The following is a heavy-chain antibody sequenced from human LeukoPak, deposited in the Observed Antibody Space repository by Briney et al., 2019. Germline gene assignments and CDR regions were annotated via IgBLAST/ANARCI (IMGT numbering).Heavy chain of an antibody. D-gene: IGHD4-17*01. CDR3: AGDPYGDSSIDY. J-gene: IGHJ4*02. V-gene: IGHV3-21*01. Sequence: GGSLRLSCAASAFTFRTYSMNWVRQAPGKGLEWVSSISSSGIYIYYADSVKGRFTISGDNAKNSLYLQMNSLRAEDTAVYYCAGDPYGDSSIDYWGQGTLVTVSS. CDR1: AFTFRTYS. CDR2: ISSSGIYI.